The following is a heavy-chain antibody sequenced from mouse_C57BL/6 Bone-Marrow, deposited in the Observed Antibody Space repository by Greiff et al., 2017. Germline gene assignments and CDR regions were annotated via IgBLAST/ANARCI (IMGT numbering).Heavy chain of an antibody. J-gene: IGHJ4*01. Sequence: QVQLQQSGAELVKPGASVKLSCKASGYTFTSYWMQWVKQRPGQGLEWIGEIDPSDSYTNYNQKFKGKATLTVDTSSSTAYMQLSSLTSEDSAVYYCAVDPLRPHFSYYYAMDYWGQGTSVTVSS. CDR2: IDPSDSYT. D-gene: IGHD3-2*02. V-gene: IGHV1-50*01. CDR1: GYTFTSYW. CDR3: AVDPLRPHFSYYYAMDY.